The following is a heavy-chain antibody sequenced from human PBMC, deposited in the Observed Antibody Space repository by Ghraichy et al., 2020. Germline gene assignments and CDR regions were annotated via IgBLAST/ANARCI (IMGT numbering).Heavy chain of an antibody. D-gene: IGHD1-1*01. Sequence: GESLRLSCAASGFTFSSSWMSWVRQAPGKGLEWVANMNQDGSEKSYVDSVKGRFTISRDNAENSLYLQMNSLRAEDTAVYYCATHNNWAFNYWGQGTLVTVSS. J-gene: IGHJ4*02. CDR3: ATHNNWAFNY. CDR2: MNQDGSEK. V-gene: IGHV3-7*01. CDR1: GFTFSSSW.